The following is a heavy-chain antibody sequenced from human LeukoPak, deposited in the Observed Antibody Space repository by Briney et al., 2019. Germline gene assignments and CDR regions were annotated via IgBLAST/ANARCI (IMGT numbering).Heavy chain of an antibody. CDR2: IYYSGST. V-gene: IGHV4-59*11. Sequence: SETLSLTCTVSGGSISSHYWSWIRQPPGKGLEWIGYIYYSGSTNYNPSLKSRVTISVDTSKNQFSLKLNSVTAADTAVYYCARVGDYGRAFDIWGQGTMVTVSS. D-gene: IGHD4-17*01. CDR1: GGSISSHY. CDR3: ARVGDYGRAFDI. J-gene: IGHJ3*02.